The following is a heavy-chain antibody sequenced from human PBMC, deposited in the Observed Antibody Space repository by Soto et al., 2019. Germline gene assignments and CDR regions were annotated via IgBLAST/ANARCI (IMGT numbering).Heavy chain of an antibody. J-gene: IGHJ4*02. CDR1: GFTFSSYA. CDR3: AKAARGDAYNFVRSHRDY. D-gene: IGHD3-3*01. CDR2: ISGSGGST. Sequence: EVQLLESGGGLVQPGGSLRLSCAASGFTFSSYAMSWVRQAPGKGLEWVSAISGSGGSTYYPDSVKGRSTISRDNSKNTVYLQLNGLRAEDTAVYYCAKAARGDAYNFVRSHRDYWGQGTLVTVSS. V-gene: IGHV3-23*01.